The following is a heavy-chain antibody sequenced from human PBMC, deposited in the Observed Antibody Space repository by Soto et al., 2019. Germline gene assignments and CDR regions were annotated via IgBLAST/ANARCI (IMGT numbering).Heavy chain of an antibody. CDR1: GYTFTGYY. Sequence: QVQLVQSGAEVNKPGASVKVSCKASGYTFTGYYMHWVRQAPGQGLEWMGWTNPNSGGTNYAQTFQGWVTMTRDTSISTAYMELSRLRSDDTAVYYGARGIAAAAARGMDVWGQGTTVTVSS. CDR3: ARGIAAAAARGMDV. D-gene: IGHD6-25*01. CDR2: TNPNSGGT. V-gene: IGHV1-2*04. J-gene: IGHJ6*02.